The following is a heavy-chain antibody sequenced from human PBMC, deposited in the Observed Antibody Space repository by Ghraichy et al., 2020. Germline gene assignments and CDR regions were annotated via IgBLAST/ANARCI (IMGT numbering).Heavy chain of an antibody. CDR3: ARGHYDGTAMDY. J-gene: IGHJ4*02. CDR2: TYYRSKWYN. D-gene: IGHD3-22*01. Sequence: SQTLSLTCAISGDSVSSVPSAWNWIRQSPSRGLEWLGRTYYRSKWYNEYAVSVKSRITINAATSKNQFSLQLNSVTPEDTAVYYCARGHYDGTAMDYWGQGTLVTVSS. V-gene: IGHV6-1*01. CDR1: GDSVSSVPSA.